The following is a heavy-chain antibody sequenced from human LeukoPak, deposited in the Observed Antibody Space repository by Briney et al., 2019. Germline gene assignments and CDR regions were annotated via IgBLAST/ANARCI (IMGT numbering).Heavy chain of an antibody. Sequence: ASVKVSCKASGYTFTSYYMHWVRQAPEQGLEWMGIINPSGGSTSYAQKFQGRVTMTRDMFTSTVYMELSSLRSEDTAVYYCARDRLYYYDSSGLYAFDIWGQGTMVTVSS. J-gene: IGHJ3*02. V-gene: IGHV1-46*01. CDR2: INPSGGST. CDR3: ARDRLYYYDSSGLYAFDI. CDR1: GYTFTSYY. D-gene: IGHD3-22*01.